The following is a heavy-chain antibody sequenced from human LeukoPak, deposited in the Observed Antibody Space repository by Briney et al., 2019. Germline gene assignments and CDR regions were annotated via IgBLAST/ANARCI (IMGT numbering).Heavy chain of an antibody. D-gene: IGHD1-26*01. V-gene: IGHV3-30*04. Sequence: GGSLRLSCAASGFTFSSYAMHWVRQAPGKGLEWVAVISYDGSNKYYADSVKGRFTISRDNSKNTLYLQMNSLRAEDTAVYYCAREDSAVSFDYWGQGTLVTVSS. J-gene: IGHJ4*02. CDR2: ISYDGSNK. CDR3: AREDSAVSFDY. CDR1: GFTFSSYA.